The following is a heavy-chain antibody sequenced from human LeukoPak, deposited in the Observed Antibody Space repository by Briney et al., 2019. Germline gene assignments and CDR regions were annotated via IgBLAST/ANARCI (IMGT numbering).Heavy chain of an antibody. D-gene: IGHD6-13*01. CDR1: GFTFSSYA. CDR3: ARSLDDGSSWSPRIPRFYFDY. Sequence: GGSLRLSCAASGFTFSSYAMHWVRQAPGKGLEWVAVISYDGSNKYYADSVKGRFTISRDNSKNTLYLQMNSLRAEDTAVYYCARSLDDGSSWSPRIPRFYFDYWGQGTLVTVSS. J-gene: IGHJ4*02. CDR2: ISYDGSNK. V-gene: IGHV3-30*04.